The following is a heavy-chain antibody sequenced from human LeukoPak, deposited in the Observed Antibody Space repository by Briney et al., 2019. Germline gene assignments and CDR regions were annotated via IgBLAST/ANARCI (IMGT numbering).Heavy chain of an antibody. Sequence: PSETPSLTCSVSGGSISSDSSYWSWIRQPAGKGLEWIGRIYTNGRTNYNPSLKSRVTISLDTSENQFSLNLSSVTAADTAVYYCARAGYYGSGSSLGSVYDYYSYMDVWGKGTTVTISS. CDR3: ARAGYYGSGSSLGSVYDYYSYMDV. D-gene: IGHD3-10*01. CDR1: GGSISSDSSY. CDR2: IYTNGRT. J-gene: IGHJ6*03. V-gene: IGHV4-61*02.